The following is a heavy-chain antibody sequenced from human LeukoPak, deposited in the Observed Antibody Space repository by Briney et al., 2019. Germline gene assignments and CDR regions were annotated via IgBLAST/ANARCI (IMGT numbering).Heavy chain of an antibody. D-gene: IGHD3-10*01. Sequence: TGGSLRLSCAASGFTFSSYAMSWVRQAPGKGLEWVSAISGSGGSTYYADSVKGRFTISRDNSKNTLYLQMNSLRAEDTAVYYCAKDLSRLWFGEFSHWGQGTLVTVSS. J-gene: IGHJ4*02. V-gene: IGHV3-23*01. CDR1: GFTFSSYA. CDR2: ISGSGGST. CDR3: AKDLSRLWFGEFSH.